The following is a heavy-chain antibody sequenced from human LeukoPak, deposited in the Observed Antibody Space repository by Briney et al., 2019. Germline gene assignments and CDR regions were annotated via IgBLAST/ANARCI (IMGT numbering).Heavy chain of an antibody. D-gene: IGHD3-16*01. CDR2: IIPIFGTA. CDR1: GNSISNYA. V-gene: IGHV1-69*13. J-gene: IGHJ6*02. Sequence: GASVTVSCKASGNSISNYAVSWVRQAPGQGFEWMGGIIPIFGTADYAQKFQGRVTITADQSTSTTYMALSGLKSEDTATYYCTTRACHAGGCSSSFYYYYGLHFWGQGTTVSVSS. CDR3: TTRACHAGGCSSSFYYYYGLHF.